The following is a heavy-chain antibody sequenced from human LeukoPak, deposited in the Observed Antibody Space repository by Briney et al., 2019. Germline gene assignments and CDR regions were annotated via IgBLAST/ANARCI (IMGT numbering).Heavy chain of an antibody. Sequence: GGSLRLSCEASGFSFSSYSSFSSYSMNWVRQAPGKGLEWVSSISYNPSYTYYADSVKGRFIISRDNAKNSLYLQMNSLRAEDTAVYYCATPGKLPNYYYYTDVWGKGTTVTVSS. D-gene: IGHD2-15*01. CDR3: ATPGKLPNYYYYTDV. V-gene: IGHV3-21*01. CDR1: GFSFSSYSSFSSYS. CDR2: ISYNPSYT. J-gene: IGHJ6*03.